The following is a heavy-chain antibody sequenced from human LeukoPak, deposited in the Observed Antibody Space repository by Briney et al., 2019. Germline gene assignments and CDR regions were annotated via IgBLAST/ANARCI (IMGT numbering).Heavy chain of an antibody. J-gene: IGHJ6*03. V-gene: IGHV3-53*01. CDR2: LYASGSI. D-gene: IGHD1-1*01. CDR3: ARLEKNSYYYMDV. CDR1: GFTVSSNY. Sequence: GGSLRLSCAVSGFTVSSNYMGWVRQAPGKGLEWVSVLYASGSIYYANSVKGRFSISRDNSENTLFLQMNTLRAEDTAVYYCARLEKNSYYYMDVWGKGTTVIVSS.